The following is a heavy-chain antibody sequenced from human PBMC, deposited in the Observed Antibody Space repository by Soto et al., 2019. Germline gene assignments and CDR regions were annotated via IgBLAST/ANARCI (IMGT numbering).Heavy chain of an antibody. Sequence: LRLSCAASGFTFSDHYMDWVRQAPGQGLEWVGRTRNKANSFTTEYAASVKGRFTIFRDDSKNSLYLQMSSLKTEDTAMYYCAREFMTTVTYFDYWGQGTRVTVS. V-gene: IGHV3-72*01. D-gene: IGHD4-17*01. J-gene: IGHJ4*02. CDR2: TRNKANSFTT. CDR3: AREFMTTVTYFDY. CDR1: GFTFSDHY.